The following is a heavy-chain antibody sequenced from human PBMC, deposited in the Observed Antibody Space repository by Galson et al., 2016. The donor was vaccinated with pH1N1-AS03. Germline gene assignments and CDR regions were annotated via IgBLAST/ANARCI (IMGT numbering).Heavy chain of an antibody. CDR3: ARQDSSGYFHGLDV. J-gene: IGHJ3*01. V-gene: IGHV3-74*01. D-gene: IGHD3-22*01. CDR1: GFTFTTYW. CDR2: INNEGTST. Sequence: SLRLSCAASGFTFTTYWMHWVRQAPGRGLVWVSSINNEGTSTRDTDSVRGRFFISRDNAKNTVYLQMHSLRAEDTAVYYCARQDSSGYFHGLDVWGQGTTVTVSS.